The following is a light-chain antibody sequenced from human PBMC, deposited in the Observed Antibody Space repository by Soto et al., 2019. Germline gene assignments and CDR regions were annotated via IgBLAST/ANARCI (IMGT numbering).Light chain of an antibody. V-gene: IGLV1-40*01. CDR3: QSYDSSLSGHYV. Sequence: QSVLTQPPSVSGAPGQRVTISCTGSSSNIGAGYDVHWYQQLPGTAPKLLIYGNSIRPSGVPDRFSGSKSGTSASLAITGLQAEDETDYYCQSYDSSLSGHYVFGTGTKVTVL. CDR1: SSNIGAGYD. J-gene: IGLJ1*01. CDR2: GNS.